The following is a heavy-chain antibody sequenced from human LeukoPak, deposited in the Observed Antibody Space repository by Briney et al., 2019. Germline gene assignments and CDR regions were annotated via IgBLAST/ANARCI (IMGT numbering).Heavy chain of an antibody. CDR1: GYTFINYY. J-gene: IGHJ4*02. CDR2: INPSGGST. CDR3: ARNGGPYYYDSSGYYVDY. Sequence: ASVKVSCKASGYTFINYYMHWVRQAPGQGLEWMGIINPSGGSTSYAQKFQGRVTMTRDTSTSTVYMELSSLRSEDTAVYYCARNGGPYYYDSSGYYVDYWGQGTLVTVSS. V-gene: IGHV1-46*01. D-gene: IGHD3-22*01.